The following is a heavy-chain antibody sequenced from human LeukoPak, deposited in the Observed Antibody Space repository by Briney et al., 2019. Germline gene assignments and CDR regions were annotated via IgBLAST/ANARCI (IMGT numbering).Heavy chain of an antibody. CDR2: ISYDGSNK. CDR3: ATGPGTITGYFDY. CDR1: GFTFSSYG. V-gene: IGHV3-30*03. J-gene: IGHJ4*02. D-gene: IGHD1-1*01. Sequence: QPGRSLRLSCAASGFTFSSYGMHWVRQAPGKGLEWVAVISYDGSNKYYADSVKGRFTISRDNSKNKLYLQMNSLRAEDTAVYYCATGPGTITGYFDYWGQGTLVTVSS.